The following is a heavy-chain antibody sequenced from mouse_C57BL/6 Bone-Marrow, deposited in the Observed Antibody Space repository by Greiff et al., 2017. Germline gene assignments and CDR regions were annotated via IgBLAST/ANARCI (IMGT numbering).Heavy chain of an antibody. Sequence: EVMLVESGGDLVKPGGSLKLSCAASGFTFSSYGMSWVRQTPDKRLEWVATISSGGSYTYYPDSVKGRFPISRDNAKNTLYLQMSSLKSEDTAMYYCASYYDGSSPLYYAMDYWGQGTSVTVSS. CDR2: ISSGGSYT. CDR3: ASYYDGSSPLYYAMDY. CDR1: GFTFSSYG. J-gene: IGHJ4*01. D-gene: IGHD1-1*01. V-gene: IGHV5-6*02.